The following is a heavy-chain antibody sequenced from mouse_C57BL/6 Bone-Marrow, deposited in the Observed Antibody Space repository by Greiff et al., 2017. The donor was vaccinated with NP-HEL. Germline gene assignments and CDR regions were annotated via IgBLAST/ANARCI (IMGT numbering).Heavy chain of an antibody. Sequence: QVHVKQPGAELVKPGASVKVSCKASGYTFTSYWMHWVKQRPGQGLEWIGRIHPSDSDTNYNQKFKGKATLTVDKSSSTAYMQLSSLTSEDSAVYYCASRNYGYSWYFDVWGTGTTVTVSS. CDR2: IHPSDSDT. CDR1: GYTFTSYW. J-gene: IGHJ1*03. CDR3: ASRNYGYSWYFDV. D-gene: IGHD2-2*01. V-gene: IGHV1-74*01.